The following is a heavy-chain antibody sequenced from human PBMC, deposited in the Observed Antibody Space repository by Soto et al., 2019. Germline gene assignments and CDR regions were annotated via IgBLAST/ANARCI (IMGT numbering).Heavy chain of an antibody. D-gene: IGHD6-19*01. CDR3: ARGSYSSGWYIGASDYYYYGMDV. J-gene: IGHJ6*02. CDR2: IIPIFGTA. V-gene: IGHV1-69*13. Sequence: SVKVSCKASGGTFSSYAISWVRQAPGQGLERMGGIIPIFGTANYAQKFQGRVTITADESTSTAYMELSSLRSEDTAVYYCARGSYSSGWYIGASDYYYYGMDVWGQGTTVTVSS. CDR1: GGTFSSYA.